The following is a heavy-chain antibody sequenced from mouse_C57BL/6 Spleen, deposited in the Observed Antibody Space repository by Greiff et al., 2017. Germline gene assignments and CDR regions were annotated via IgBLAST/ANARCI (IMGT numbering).Heavy chain of an antibody. D-gene: IGHD1-1*01. CDR2: IGWDDDK. CDR3: ARIRVLTTVVAHYAMDY. V-gene: IGHV8-8*01. CDR1: GFSLSTFGMG. J-gene: IGHJ4*01. Sequence: QVTLKESGPGILQPSQTLSLTCSFSGFSLSTFGMGVGWIRQPSGKGLEWLAHIGWDDDKYYNPALKSRLTISKDTSKHQVFLKIANVDTAETATYYCARIRVLTTVVAHYAMDYWGQGTSVTVSS.